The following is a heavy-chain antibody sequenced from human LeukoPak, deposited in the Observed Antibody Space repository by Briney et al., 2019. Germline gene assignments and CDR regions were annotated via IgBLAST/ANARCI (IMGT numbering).Heavy chain of an antibody. Sequence: GGSLRLSCAASGFSFSTSTMTWVRQAPGKGLEWVSSITYSGKYIYYEDSVKGRFTISRDNAKNSLYLQMNSLRAEDTAVYYCARDCTPPSSRFGRYFDWLQPKGMDVWGQGTTVTVSS. CDR1: GFSFSTST. J-gene: IGHJ6*02. D-gene: IGHD3-9*01. CDR3: ARDCTPPSSRFGRYFDWLQPKGMDV. V-gene: IGHV3-21*01. CDR2: ITYSGKYI.